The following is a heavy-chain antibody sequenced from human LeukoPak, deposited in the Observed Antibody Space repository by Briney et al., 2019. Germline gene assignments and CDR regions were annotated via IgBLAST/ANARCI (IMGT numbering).Heavy chain of an antibody. CDR3: AKKIDSGSYPLDY. J-gene: IGHJ4*02. D-gene: IGHD3-10*01. Sequence: GGSLRLSCAASGFTFSNYAMNWVRQAPGKGLEWVSVISGSGETTFYADSVRGRFTISRDNSKSTLYLQMTSLRAEDTGVYYCAKKIDSGSYPLDYWGQGTLVTISS. CDR1: GFTFSNYA. CDR2: ISGSGETT. V-gene: IGHV3-23*01.